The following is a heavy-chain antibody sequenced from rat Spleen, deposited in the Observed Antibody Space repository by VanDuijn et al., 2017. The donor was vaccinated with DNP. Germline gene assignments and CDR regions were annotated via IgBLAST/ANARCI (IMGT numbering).Heavy chain of an antibody. J-gene: IGHJ2*01. Sequence: EVQLVETGGGLVQPGRSLKLSCVASGFTFSSYWMYWVRQAPGQGLEWVASITTDGGGTYYPDSVKGRFTISRDNADNTVYLQMNSLRSEDTATYYCANYNSYDGTYWGQGVMVTVYS. V-gene: IGHV5-58*01. CDR3: ANYNSYDGTY. CDR1: GFTFSSYW. D-gene: IGHD1-12*02. CDR2: ITTDGGGT.